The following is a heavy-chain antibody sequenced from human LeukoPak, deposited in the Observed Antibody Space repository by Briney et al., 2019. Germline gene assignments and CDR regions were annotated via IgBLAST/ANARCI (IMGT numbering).Heavy chain of an antibody. CDR3: ARQEGIIGTTDWFDP. CDR1: GGSISSYY. V-gene: IGHV4-59*08. CDR2: ISYSGTT. D-gene: IGHD1-7*01. J-gene: IGHJ5*02. Sequence: SETLSLTCTVSGGSISSYYWTWIRRPPGKGLEWIGYISYSGTTKYNPSLDGRVTISVDTSKNQFSLKLSSVTAADTAVYYCARQEGIIGTTDWFDPWGQGILVTVSS.